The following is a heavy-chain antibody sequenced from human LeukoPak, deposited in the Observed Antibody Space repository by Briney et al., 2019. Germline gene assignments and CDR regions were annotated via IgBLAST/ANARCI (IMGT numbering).Heavy chain of an antibody. CDR1: GGSISSYY. CDR3: ARVLPYYDFWSGYYTYGWVDY. D-gene: IGHD3-3*01. J-gene: IGHJ4*02. Sequence: SETLSLTCTVSGGSISSYYWSWIRQPPGKGLEWIGYIYYSGSTNYNPSLKSRVTISVDTSKNQFSLKLSSVTAADTAVYYCARVLPYYDFWSGYYTYGWVDYWGQGTLVTVSS. CDR2: IYYSGST. V-gene: IGHV4-59*01.